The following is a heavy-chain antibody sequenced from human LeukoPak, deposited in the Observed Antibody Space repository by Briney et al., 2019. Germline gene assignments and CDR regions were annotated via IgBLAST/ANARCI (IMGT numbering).Heavy chain of an antibody. V-gene: IGHV1-18*01. D-gene: IGHD4-17*01. CDR3: ARVALVTVTTDFDY. J-gene: IGHJ4*02. CDR1: GYTFTTYG. Sequence: ASVRVSCTASGYTFTTYGITSVRQAPGQELEWMGWISTNNGNTNYAHKLQGRVTMTTDTSTSTAYMELRSLRSDDTAVYYCARVALVTVTTDFDYWGQGTLVTVSS. CDR2: ISTNNGNT.